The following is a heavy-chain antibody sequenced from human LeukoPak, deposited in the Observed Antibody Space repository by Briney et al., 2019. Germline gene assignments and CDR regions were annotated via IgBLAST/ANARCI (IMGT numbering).Heavy chain of an antibody. V-gene: IGHV3-74*01. D-gene: IGHD1/OR15-1a*01. CDR3: ARGTATTAGIDF. CDR1: GFAFSSYW. CDR2: INTEGAST. J-gene: IGHJ4*02. Sequence: GGSLRLSCTASGFAFSSYWMFWVRQAPGKGLVWVSQINTEGASTTYGDPAKGRFTTSRDNAKNTLYPQMNSLRVEDTAVYYCARGTATTAGIDFWGQGTLVTVSS.